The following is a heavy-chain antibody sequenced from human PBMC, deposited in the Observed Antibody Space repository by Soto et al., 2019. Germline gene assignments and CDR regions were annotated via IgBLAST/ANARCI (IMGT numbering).Heavy chain of an antibody. CDR2: INAGNGNT. CDR1: GYTFSNYG. D-gene: IGHD3-9*01. CDR3: ARDMSGGLRYFDWSIPYGMDV. Sequence: ASVKVSCKASGYTFSNYGIHWVRQAPGQRLEWMGLINAGNGNTKYSQKFQGRVTLTRDTSASTVYMELSSLRSEDTAVYYCARDMSGGLRYFDWSIPYGMDVWGQGTTVTVSS. V-gene: IGHV1-3*01. J-gene: IGHJ6*02.